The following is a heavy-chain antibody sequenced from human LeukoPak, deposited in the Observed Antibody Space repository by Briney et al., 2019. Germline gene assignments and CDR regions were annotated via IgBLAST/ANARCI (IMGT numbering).Heavy chain of an antibody. Sequence: PSETLSLTCTVSGGSVSSGSYYWSWIRQPPGKGLEWIGYIYYSGSTNYNPSLKSRVTISVDTSKNQFSLKLSSVTAADTAVYYCARSYDSSQARAFDIWGQGTMVTVSS. CDR2: IYYSGST. CDR1: GGSVSSGSYY. D-gene: IGHD3-22*01. J-gene: IGHJ3*02. V-gene: IGHV4-61*01. CDR3: ARSYDSSQARAFDI.